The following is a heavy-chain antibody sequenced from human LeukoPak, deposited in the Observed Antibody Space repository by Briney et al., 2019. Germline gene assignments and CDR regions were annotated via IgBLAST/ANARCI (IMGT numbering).Heavy chain of an antibody. Sequence: PGGSLRRYCAAPGFTVSSNYMSWVRQAPGKGLEWVSVIYSGGSTYYADSVKGRFTISRANSKNTLYLQMNSLRAEDTAVYYCARDFSSGWYFDYWGQGTLVTVSS. CDR2: IYSGGST. CDR3: ARDFSSGWYFDY. CDR1: GFTVSSNY. D-gene: IGHD6-19*01. V-gene: IGHV3-66*02. J-gene: IGHJ4*02.